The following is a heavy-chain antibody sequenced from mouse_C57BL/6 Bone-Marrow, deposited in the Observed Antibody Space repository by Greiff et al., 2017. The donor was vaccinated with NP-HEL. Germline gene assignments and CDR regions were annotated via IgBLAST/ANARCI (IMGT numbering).Heavy chain of an antibody. CDR3: ARVYYYGSSYRYFDV. CDR2: ISDGGSYT. D-gene: IGHD1-1*01. V-gene: IGHV5-4*03. CDR1: GFTFSSYA. J-gene: IGHJ1*03. Sequence: EVMLVESGGGLVKPGGSLKLSCAASGFTFSSYAMSWVRQTPEKRLEWVATISDGGSYTYYPDNVKGRFTISRDNAKNNLYLQMSHLKSEDTAMYYCARVYYYGSSYRYFDVWGTGTTVTVSS.